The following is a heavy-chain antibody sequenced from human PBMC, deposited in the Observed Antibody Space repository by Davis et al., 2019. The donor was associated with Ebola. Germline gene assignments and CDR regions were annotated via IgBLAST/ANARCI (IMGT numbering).Heavy chain of an antibody. J-gene: IGHJ6*02. D-gene: IGHD4-17*01. Sequence: AASVKVSCKASGYTFTGYYMHWVRQAPGQGLEWMGWMNPNSGNTGYAQKFQGRVTMTRNTSISTAYMELSSLRSEDTAVYYCASGFGGDYVWKDYYYYGMDVWGQGTTVTVSS. V-gene: IGHV1-8*02. CDR2: MNPNSGNT. CDR3: ASGFGGDYVWKDYYYYGMDV. CDR1: GYTFTGYY.